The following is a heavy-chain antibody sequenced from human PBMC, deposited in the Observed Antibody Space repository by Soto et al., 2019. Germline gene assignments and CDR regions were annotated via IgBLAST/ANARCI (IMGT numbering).Heavy chain of an antibody. V-gene: IGHV3-33*01. J-gene: IGHJ4*02. CDR3: ARGGSLLRFLEWLFIMDY. CDR2: IWSDGSNK. D-gene: IGHD3-3*01. Sequence: GGSLRLSCAASGFSFSSSGMHWVRQAPGKGLEWVAAIWSDGSNKYYADSVKGRFTISRDNSKNTLYLQLNSLRAEDTAVYYCARGGSLLRFLEWLFIMDYWGQGTLVTVSS. CDR1: GFSFSSSG.